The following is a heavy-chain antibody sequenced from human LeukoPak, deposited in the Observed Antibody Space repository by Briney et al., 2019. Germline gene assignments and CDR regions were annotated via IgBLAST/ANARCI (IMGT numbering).Heavy chain of an antibody. CDR1: GYTFADYY. CDR3: ARDVRVQLERRGPNYYYYMDV. V-gene: IGHV1-2*02. Sequence: RASVKVSCKASGYTFADYYMHWVRQAPGQGLEWMGWINPNSGGTNYAQKFQGRVTMTRDTSISTAYMELSRLRSDDTAVYYCARDVRVQLERRGPNYYYYMDVWGKGTTVTVSS. J-gene: IGHJ6*03. CDR2: INPNSGGT. D-gene: IGHD1-1*01.